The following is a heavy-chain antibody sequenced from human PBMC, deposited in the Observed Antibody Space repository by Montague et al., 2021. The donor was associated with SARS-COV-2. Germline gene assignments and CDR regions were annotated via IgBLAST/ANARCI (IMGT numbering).Heavy chain of an antibody. D-gene: IGHD1-26*01. CDR1: GGSVSSSSYY. Sequence: SETLSLTCTVSGGSVSSSSYYWGWIRQPPGKGLEWIGSIYYTGSTYYAPSLKSRATMSMDTSKNQFSLILNSVTAADTAVYYCVRLPRHSGSISVDYWGQGILVTVSS. J-gene: IGHJ4*02. CDR2: IYYTGST. V-gene: IGHV4-39*01. CDR3: VRLPRHSGSISVDY.